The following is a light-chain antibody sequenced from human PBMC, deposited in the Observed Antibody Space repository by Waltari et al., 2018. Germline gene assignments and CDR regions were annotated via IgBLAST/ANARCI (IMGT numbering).Light chain of an antibody. CDR3: QEYDSLPVT. Sequence: DIQMTQSPSTLSASVGDRVTITCRASQSVKNNLAWYQQKAGKAPKVVSHKASRLEGGVPSRFSGSGYGTEFTLTISSLQPDDFATYYCQEYDSLPVTFGGGTKVEIK. CDR2: KAS. J-gene: IGKJ4*01. CDR1: QSVKNN. V-gene: IGKV1-5*03.